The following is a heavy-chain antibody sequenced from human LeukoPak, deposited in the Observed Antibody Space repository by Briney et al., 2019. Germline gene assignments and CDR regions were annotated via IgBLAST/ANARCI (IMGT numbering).Heavy chain of an antibody. D-gene: IGHD3-10*01. CDR2: INHSGST. Sequence: PSETLSLTCAVYGGSFSGYYWSWIRQPPGKGLEWIGEINHSGSTNYNPSLKSRVTVSVDTSKNQFSLKLSSVTAADTAVYYCARPAGIWFGKTVPWIGAFDIWGQGTMVTVSS. V-gene: IGHV4-34*01. CDR1: GGSFSGYY. J-gene: IGHJ3*02. CDR3: ARPAGIWFGKTVPWIGAFDI.